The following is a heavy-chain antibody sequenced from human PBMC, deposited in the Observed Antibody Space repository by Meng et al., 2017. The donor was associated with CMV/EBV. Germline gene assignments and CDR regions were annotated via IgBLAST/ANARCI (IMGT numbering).Heavy chain of an antibody. Sequence: SEYSFHRYWIRWVRQMPGKGLEWMGRIDPSDSYTNYSPSFQGYVTISADKSISTAYLQWSSLKASDTAMYYCARLNIITGTTRSDYWGQGTLVTVSS. CDR1: EYSFHRYW. D-gene: IGHD1-7*01. V-gene: IGHV5-10-1*01. J-gene: IGHJ4*02. CDR2: IDPSDSYT. CDR3: ARLNIITGTTRSDY.